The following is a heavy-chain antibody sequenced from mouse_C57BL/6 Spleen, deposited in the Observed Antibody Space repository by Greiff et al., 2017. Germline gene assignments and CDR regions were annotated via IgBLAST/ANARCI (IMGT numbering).Heavy chain of an antibody. J-gene: IGHJ2*01. CDR1: GFTFSDYY. V-gene: IGHV5-16*01. CDR2: INYDGSST. D-gene: IGHD2-3*01. CDR3: ARERLLLRYFDY. Sequence: EVNVVESEGGLVQPGSSMKLSCTASGFTFSDYYMAWVRQVPEKGLEWVANINYDGSSTYYLDSLKSRFIISRDNAKNILYLQMSSLKSEDTATYYCARERLLLRYFDYWGQGTTLTVSS.